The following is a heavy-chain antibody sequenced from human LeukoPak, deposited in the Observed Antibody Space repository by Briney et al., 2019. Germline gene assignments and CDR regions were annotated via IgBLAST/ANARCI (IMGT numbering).Heavy chain of an antibody. CDR3: ARVRGYYDSSGYSNHFDY. CDR1: GYTFTGYY. CDR2: INPNSGGT. V-gene: IGHV1-2*02. D-gene: IGHD3-22*01. Sequence: AASVKVSCKASGYTFTGYYMHWVRQAPGQGLEWMGWINPNSGGTNYAQKFQGRVTMTRDTSISTAYMELSRLRSDDTAVYYCARVRGYYDSSGYSNHFDYWGQGTLVTVSS. J-gene: IGHJ4*02.